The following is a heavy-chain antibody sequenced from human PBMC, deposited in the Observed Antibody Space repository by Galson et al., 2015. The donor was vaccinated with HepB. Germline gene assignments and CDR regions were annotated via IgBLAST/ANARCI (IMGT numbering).Heavy chain of an antibody. CDR2: ISGSGGST. CDR3: AKASADFWSAYYDFDY. V-gene: IGHV3-23*01. Sequence: SLRLSCAASGFTFTTYAMSWVRQAPGKGLEWVSDISGSGGSTYYADSVKGRFTISRDNSKNTLHLQMNSLRAEDTAVYYCAKASADFWSAYYDFDYWGQGTLVTVSS. D-gene: IGHD3-3*01. CDR1: GFTFTTYA. J-gene: IGHJ4*02.